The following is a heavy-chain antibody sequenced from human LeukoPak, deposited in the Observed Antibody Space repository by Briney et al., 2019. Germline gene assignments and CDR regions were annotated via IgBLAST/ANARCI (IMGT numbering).Heavy chain of an antibody. V-gene: IGHV3-23*01. CDR1: GFSFGSYA. Sequence: GGSLRLSCAGSGFSFGSYAMSWVRQAPGKGLEWISTISGRGDSTYDAASAQGRFSISRDNSKNTLYLQMNSLRVEDTAVYYCAKDESPRIAADNYWGQGTLVTVSS. CDR2: ISGRGDST. D-gene: IGHD6-25*01. CDR3: AKDESPRIAADNY. J-gene: IGHJ4*02.